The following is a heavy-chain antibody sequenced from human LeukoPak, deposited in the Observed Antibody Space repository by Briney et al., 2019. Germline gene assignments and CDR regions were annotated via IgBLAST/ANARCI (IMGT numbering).Heavy chain of an antibody. D-gene: IGHD4-11*01. CDR1: GFTFSSYG. J-gene: IGHJ6*03. CDR2: ISYDGSNK. Sequence: GGSLRLSCAASGFTFSSYGMYWVRQAPGKGLEWVAVISYDGSNKNYPDSVKGRFTISRDNSKNTLYLQMNSLRAEDTAVYYCAKGTRLQDNYYYYYMDVWGKGTTVTVSS. CDR3: AKGTRLQDNYYYYYMDV. V-gene: IGHV3-30*18.